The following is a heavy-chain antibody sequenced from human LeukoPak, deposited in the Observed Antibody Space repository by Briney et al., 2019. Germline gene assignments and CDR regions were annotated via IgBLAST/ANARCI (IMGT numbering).Heavy chain of an antibody. Sequence: GTSLRLSCAASGFTFRSYGMRWVRQAPGKGLEWVALIWYDGSNENYADSVKGRFSISRDNSKNTLYLQMNGLRADDTAVYYCASFDGDYFFDYWGQGVMVTVSS. D-gene: IGHD4-17*01. J-gene: IGHJ4*02. CDR2: IWYDGSNE. CDR1: GFTFRSYG. V-gene: IGHV3-33*01. CDR3: ASFDGDYFFDY.